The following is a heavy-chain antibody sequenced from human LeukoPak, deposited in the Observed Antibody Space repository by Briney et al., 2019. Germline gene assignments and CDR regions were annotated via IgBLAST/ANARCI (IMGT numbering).Heavy chain of an antibody. V-gene: IGHV3-64*01. D-gene: IGHD5-12*01. CDR1: GFTFSSYA. CDR3: AREFHVGMVAIMEGYFDY. Sequence: GGSLRLSCAASGFTFSSYAMHWVRQAPGKGLEYVSAISSNGGSTYYANSVKGRFTISRDNSKNTLYLQMGSLRAEDMAVYYCAREFHVGMVAIMEGYFDYWGQGTLVTVSS. J-gene: IGHJ4*02. CDR2: ISSNGGST.